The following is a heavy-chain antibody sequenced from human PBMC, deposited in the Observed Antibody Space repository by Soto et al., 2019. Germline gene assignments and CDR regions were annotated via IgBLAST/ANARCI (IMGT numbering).Heavy chain of an antibody. V-gene: IGHV1-2*02. Sequence: QAQLVQSGTEVKKPGASVKVSCKASGYPFTGPYIYWVRQAPGQGLEWMGWINPSSGGTEFAEKFQGRVTVTRDTSIRTVFLELNSLTSDDTGVYFCARDFRTYSHGVDVWGQGTEVTVSS. D-gene: IGHD4-4*01. CDR1: GYPFTGPY. J-gene: IGHJ6*02. CDR2: INPSSGGT. CDR3: ARDFRTYSHGVDV.